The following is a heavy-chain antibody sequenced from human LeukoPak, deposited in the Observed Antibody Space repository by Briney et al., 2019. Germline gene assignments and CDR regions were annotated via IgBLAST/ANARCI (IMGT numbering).Heavy chain of an antibody. CDR2: ISSSGSYT. J-gene: IGHJ4*02. V-gene: IGHV3-11*06. D-gene: IGHD6-13*01. CDR3: ARVYGVLGSRDQQLLH. Sequence: PGGSLRLSCAASGFMFSDYYMTWIRQAPGKGLEFISFISSSGSYTNSADSVKGRFTISRDNAKNSLYLQMNSLRAEDTAVYYCARVYGVLGSRDQQLLHWGQGTLVTVSS. CDR1: GFMFSDYY.